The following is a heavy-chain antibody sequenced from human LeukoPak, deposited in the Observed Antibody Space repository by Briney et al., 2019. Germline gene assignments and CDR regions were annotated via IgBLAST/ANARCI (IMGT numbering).Heavy chain of an antibody. J-gene: IGHJ4*02. CDR1: GFTFDDYA. V-gene: IGHV3-9*01. CDR3: AKDLYSSSWHVFDY. CDR2: ISWNSGSI. D-gene: IGHD6-13*01. Sequence: PGGSLRLSCAASGFTFDDYAMHWVRHAPGEGLEWGSGISWNSGSIGYADSVKGRFTISRDNAKNSLYLQMNSLRAEDTALYYCAKDLYSSSWHVFDYWGQGTLVTVPS.